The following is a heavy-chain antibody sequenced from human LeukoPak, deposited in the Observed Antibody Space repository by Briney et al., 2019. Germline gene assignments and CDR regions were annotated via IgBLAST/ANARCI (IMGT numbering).Heavy chain of an antibody. Sequence: SGTLSLTCTVSGGSISTNNYYWGWIRQPPGKGLEWIGTIYSSGSSYYNSSLKSRVTISLDTSKNQFSLQLKSLTAVDTAVYYCARPRDYGFDDWGQGTLVTVSS. V-gene: IGHV4-39*01. J-gene: IGHJ4*02. CDR1: GGSISTNNYY. CDR2: IYSSGSS. CDR3: ARPRDYGFDD. D-gene: IGHD4-17*01.